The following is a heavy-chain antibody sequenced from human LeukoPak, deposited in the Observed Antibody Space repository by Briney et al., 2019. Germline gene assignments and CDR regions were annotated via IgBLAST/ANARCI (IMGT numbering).Heavy chain of an antibody. Sequence: GSLRLSCAASGFTFSSYSMSWVRQAPGKGLEWVSAISGSGGRTYHADSVKGRFTISRDNSKNTLYLQMNSLRAEDTAVYYCAKDDGGSYYIYYYYMDVWGKGTTVTISS. CDR2: ISGSGGRT. V-gene: IGHV3-23*01. CDR1: GFTFSSYS. D-gene: IGHD1-26*01. J-gene: IGHJ6*03. CDR3: AKDDGGSYYIYYYYMDV.